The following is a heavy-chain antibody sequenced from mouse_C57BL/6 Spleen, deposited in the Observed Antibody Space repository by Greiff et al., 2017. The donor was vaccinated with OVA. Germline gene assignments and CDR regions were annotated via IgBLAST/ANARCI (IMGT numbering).Heavy chain of an antibody. Sequence: QVQLQQSGAELVRPGASVTLSCKASGYTFTDYEMHWVKQTPVHGLEWIGAIDPETGGTAYNQKFKGKAILTAEKSSSTAYMDLRSLTSEDSAVYYCTRSVLLPPQGYWYFDVWGTGTTVTVSS. CDR3: TRSVLLPPQGYWYFDV. V-gene: IGHV1-15*01. CDR1: GYTFTDYE. D-gene: IGHD2-3*01. CDR2: IDPETGGT. J-gene: IGHJ1*03.